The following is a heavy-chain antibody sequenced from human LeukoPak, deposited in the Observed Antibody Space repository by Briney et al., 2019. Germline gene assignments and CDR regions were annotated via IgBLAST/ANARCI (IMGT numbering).Heavy chain of an antibody. Sequence: GSLRLSCAASGFTFSSYGMHWVRQAPGKGLEWVAVIWYGGSNKYYADSVKGRFTISRDNSKNTLYLQMNSLRAEDTAVYYCAKTSGLDYDFWSGYYSYFDYWGQGTLVTVSS. J-gene: IGHJ4*02. CDR2: IWYGGSNK. CDR1: GFTFSSYG. CDR3: AKTSGLDYDFWSGYYSYFDY. V-gene: IGHV3-30*02. D-gene: IGHD3-3*01.